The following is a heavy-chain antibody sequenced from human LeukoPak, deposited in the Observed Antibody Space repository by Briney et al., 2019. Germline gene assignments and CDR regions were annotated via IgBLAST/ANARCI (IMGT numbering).Heavy chain of an antibody. V-gene: IGHV4-59*02. J-gene: IGHJ4*02. CDR1: GGSVSSYY. D-gene: IGHD6-19*01. CDR3: ARGSGWYFY. CDR2: IFYSGST. Sequence: PSETFSGTCTVSGGSVSSYYWSWIRQPPGKGLEWIGYIFYSGSTNYNPSLKSRVTISVDTSKNQFSLKLSSVTAADTAVYYCARGSGWYFYWGQGTLVTVSS.